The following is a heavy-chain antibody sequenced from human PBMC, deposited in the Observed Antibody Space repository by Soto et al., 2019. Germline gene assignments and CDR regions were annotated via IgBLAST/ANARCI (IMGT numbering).Heavy chain of an antibody. CDR3: ARRSTVTYDY. D-gene: IGHD4-17*01. V-gene: IGHV4-39*01. CDR1: GGSLASNSYY. J-gene: IGHJ4*02. Sequence: SETLSLTCTVSGGSLASNSYYWGWIRQPPGKGLEWIGSFYYSQSTYFNPSLKSRVTISVETSKNQYSLKLSAVTAADTAVYYCARRSTVTYDYWGQGILVTVSS. CDR2: FYYSQST.